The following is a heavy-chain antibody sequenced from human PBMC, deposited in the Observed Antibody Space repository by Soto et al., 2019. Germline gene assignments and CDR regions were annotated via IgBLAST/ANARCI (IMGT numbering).Heavy chain of an antibody. J-gene: IGHJ6*02. Sequence: QVHLQQWGAGLLKPSETLSLICAVSGGSFSGNYWTWIRQPPGKGLEWIGEFSDSGSTNYNPSLKSRVTISEDMSKSQFSLKLSSVTAADTAVYYCARGNFYYGMAVWGQGTTVTVSS. V-gene: IGHV4-34*01. CDR3: ARGNFYYGMAV. CDR1: GGSFSGNY. CDR2: FSDSGST.